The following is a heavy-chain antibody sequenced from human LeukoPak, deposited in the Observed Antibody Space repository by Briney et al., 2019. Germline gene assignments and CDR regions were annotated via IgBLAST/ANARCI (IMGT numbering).Heavy chain of an antibody. CDR3: AREGSMTARLFVSIDY. CDR2: IHTSGNT. CDR1: GGSITSYY. V-gene: IGHV4-4*07. J-gene: IGHJ4*02. D-gene: IGHD6-6*01. Sequence: SETLSLTCTVSGGSITSYYWSWIRQPAGKGLEWIGRIHTSGNTDYNPSLQSRVTMSVDTSKNQFSLKVTSVTAADTAVYYCAREGSMTARLFVSIDYWGQGTLVTVSS.